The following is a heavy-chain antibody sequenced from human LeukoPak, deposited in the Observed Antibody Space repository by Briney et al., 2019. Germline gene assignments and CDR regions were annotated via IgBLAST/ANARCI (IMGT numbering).Heavy chain of an antibody. V-gene: IGHV3-66*02. Sequence: GGSLRLSCAASGFTVISNYMYWVRQTPGKGLECISVIYSGGRTYYADSVKGRFTISRDNSKNMLFLQMNSLRTEDTALYYCARTSGSFAGYFDFWGQGTLVTVSS. D-gene: IGHD1-26*01. CDR2: IYSGGRT. CDR3: ARTSGSFAGYFDF. CDR1: GFTVISNY. J-gene: IGHJ4*02.